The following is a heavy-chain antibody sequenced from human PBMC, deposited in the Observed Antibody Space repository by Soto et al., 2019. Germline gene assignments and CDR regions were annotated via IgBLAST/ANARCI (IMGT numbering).Heavy chain of an antibody. J-gene: IGHJ5*02. Sequence: SETLSLTCTVSGGSISSYYWSWIRQPPGKGLEWIGYIYYSGSTNYNPSLKSRVTISVDTSKNQCSLKLSSVTAADTAVYYCARPGYCSGGSCDWFDPWGQGTLVTVSS. CDR1: GGSISSYY. CDR3: ARPGYCSGGSCDWFDP. V-gene: IGHV4-59*01. D-gene: IGHD2-15*01. CDR2: IYYSGST.